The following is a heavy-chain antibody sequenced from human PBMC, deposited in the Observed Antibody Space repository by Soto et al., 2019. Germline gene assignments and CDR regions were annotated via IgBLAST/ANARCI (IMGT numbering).Heavy chain of an antibody. D-gene: IGHD3-3*01. CDR3: ARDPNYDFWSGFESYGY. CDR1: GFTFSSYS. J-gene: IGHJ4*02. V-gene: IGHV3-48*01. CDR2: ISSSSSTI. Sequence: GGSLRLSCAASGFTFSSYSMNWVRQAPGKGLEWVSYISSSSSTIYYADSVKGRFTISRDNAKNSLYLQMNSLRAEDTAVYYCARDPNYDFWSGFESYGYWGQGTLVTVSS.